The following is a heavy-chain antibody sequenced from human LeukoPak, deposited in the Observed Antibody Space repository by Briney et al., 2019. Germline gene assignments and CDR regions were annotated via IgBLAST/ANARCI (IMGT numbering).Heavy chain of an antibody. D-gene: IGHD1-26*01. Sequence: GGSLRLSFAASGFTFSSYWMHWVRQAPGKGLVWVSRINSDGSSTNYADSVKGRFTISRDNAKNTLYLQMNSLRAEDTAIYYCARAAYSGSYYLPYYGMDVWGQGTTVTVSS. V-gene: IGHV3-74*01. CDR1: GFTFSSYW. CDR3: ARAAYSGSYYLPYYGMDV. J-gene: IGHJ6*02. CDR2: INSDGSST.